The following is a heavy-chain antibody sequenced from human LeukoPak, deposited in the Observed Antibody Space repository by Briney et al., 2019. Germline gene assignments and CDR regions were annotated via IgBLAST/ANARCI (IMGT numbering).Heavy chain of an antibody. Sequence: PGGSLRLSCAASGFTFSSYSMNWVRQAPGKGLEWVSSISSSSSYIYYADSEKGRFTISRDNAKNPLYLQMNSLRAEDTAVYYCARGSFGWEHDYWGQGTLVTVSS. CDR1: GFTFSSYS. V-gene: IGHV3-21*01. D-gene: IGHD1/OR15-1a*01. CDR2: ISSSSSYI. CDR3: ARGSFGWEHDY. J-gene: IGHJ4*02.